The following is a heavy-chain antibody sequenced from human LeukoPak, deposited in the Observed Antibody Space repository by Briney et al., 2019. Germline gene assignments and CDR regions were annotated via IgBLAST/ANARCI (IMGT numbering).Heavy chain of an antibody. J-gene: IGHJ3*02. CDR3: AKDRLTYYYDSSGYAFDI. D-gene: IGHD3-22*01. V-gene: IGHV3-23*01. CDR2: ISGSGGST. CDR1: GFTFSSYA. Sequence: PGGSLRLSCAASGFTFSSYALAWVPQAPGKGLEWVSAISGSGGSTYYADSVKGRFTISRDNSKNTLYLQMNSLRAEDTAVYYCAKDRLTYYYDSSGYAFDIWGQGTMVTVSS.